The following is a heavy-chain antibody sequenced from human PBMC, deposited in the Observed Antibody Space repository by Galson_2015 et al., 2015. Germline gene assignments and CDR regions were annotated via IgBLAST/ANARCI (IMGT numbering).Heavy chain of an antibody. CDR3: ARGGWYGDTIDF. Sequence: ETLSLTCAVSGDSITSGNWWSWVRQPPGKGLEWIGEIYRSGNTNFNPSLKSRVTISLDKSKNQFSLKMTSLTAADTAFYYCARGGWYGDTIDFWGRGTLVTVSS. CDR1: GDSITSGNW. CDR2: IYRSGNT. D-gene: IGHD6-19*01. J-gene: IGHJ4*02. V-gene: IGHV4-4*02.